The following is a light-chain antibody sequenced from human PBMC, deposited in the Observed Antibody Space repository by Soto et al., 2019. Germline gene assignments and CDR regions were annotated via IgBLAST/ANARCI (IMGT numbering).Light chain of an antibody. V-gene: IGKV1-12*01. Sequence: DIQVTQSPSSLSASVGDRVTITCRASQDIRTYLAWYQQKPGKAPKLLIFAASTLQSGVPPRFIGSGSGTDFTLTIRNLQPEDFATYYCQQSYSTVTFGGGTKVDIK. CDR3: QQSYSTVT. CDR2: AAS. J-gene: IGKJ4*01. CDR1: QDIRTY.